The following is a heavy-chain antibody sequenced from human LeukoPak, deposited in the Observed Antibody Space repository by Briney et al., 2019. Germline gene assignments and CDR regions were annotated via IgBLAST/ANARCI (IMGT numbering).Heavy chain of an antibody. Sequence: GGSLRLSCAASGFTFSSYAMHWVRQAPGKGLEWVAVISYDGSNKYYADSMKGRFTISRDNSKNTLYLQMNSLRAEDTAVYYCARPVGYYSYFDYWGQGTLVTVSS. CDR3: ARPVGYYSYFDY. CDR1: GFTFSSYA. CDR2: ISYDGSNK. V-gene: IGHV3-30-3*01. D-gene: IGHD3-22*01. J-gene: IGHJ4*02.